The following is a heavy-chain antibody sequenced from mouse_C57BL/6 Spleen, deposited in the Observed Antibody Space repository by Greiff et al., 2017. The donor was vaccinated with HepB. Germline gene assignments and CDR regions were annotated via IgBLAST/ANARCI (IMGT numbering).Heavy chain of an antibody. D-gene: IGHD1-1*01. J-gene: IGHJ3*01. CDR1: GFNIKDYY. V-gene: IGHV14-1*01. CDR3: TTGEVVAKSFAY. CDR2: IDPEDGDT. Sequence: FQLQQSGAELVRPGASVKLSCTASGFNIKDYYIHWVKQRPEQGLEWIGRIDPEDGDTEYAPKFQGKATMTADTSSNTAYLQLSSLTSEDTAVYYCTTGEVVAKSFAYWGQGTLVTVSA.